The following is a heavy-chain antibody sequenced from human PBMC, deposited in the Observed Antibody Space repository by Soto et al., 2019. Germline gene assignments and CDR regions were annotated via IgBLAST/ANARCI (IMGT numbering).Heavy chain of an antibody. CDR2: ISGFNDAT. CDR1: GYTFTSYG. J-gene: IGHJ5*02. D-gene: IGHD3-10*01. CDR3: ARSGSYYPARNWFGP. Sequence: QVQLVQSGAEMKNPGASVKVSCKASGYTFTSYGISWVRQAPGQGLEWMGWISGFNDATNYAQRLQGRVTMTKDTSPSTAYMELRSLKSDDTAVYYCARSGSYYPARNWFGPWGQGTLVTVSS. V-gene: IGHV1-18*01.